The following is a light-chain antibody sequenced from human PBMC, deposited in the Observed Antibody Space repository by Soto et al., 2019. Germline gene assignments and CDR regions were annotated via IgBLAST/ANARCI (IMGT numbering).Light chain of an antibody. J-gene: IGKJ1*01. V-gene: IGKV3-20*01. CDR2: GAS. CDR3: QQYGSSPQWT. CDR1: QSVSSN. Sequence: EIVMTQSPATLSVSPGERATLSCRASQSVSSNSAWYQQKPGQAPRLLIYGASTRATGIPDRFSGSGSGTDFTLTISRLEPEDFAVYYCQQYGSSPQWTFGQGTKVDIK.